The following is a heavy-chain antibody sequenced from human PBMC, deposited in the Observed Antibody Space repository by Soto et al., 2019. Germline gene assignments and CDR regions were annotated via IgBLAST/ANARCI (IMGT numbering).Heavy chain of an antibody. CDR2: IYYSGST. D-gene: IGHD3-3*01. J-gene: IGHJ6*02. Sequence: PSETLSLTCTVSGGSISSYYWSWIRQPPGKGLEWIGYIYYSGSTNYNPSLKSRVTISVDTSKNQFSLKLSSVTAADTAVYYCARNGSYYDFWSGYYFGGGMDVWGQGTTVTVSS. V-gene: IGHV4-59*12. CDR3: ARNGSYYDFWSGYYFGGGMDV. CDR1: GGSISSYY.